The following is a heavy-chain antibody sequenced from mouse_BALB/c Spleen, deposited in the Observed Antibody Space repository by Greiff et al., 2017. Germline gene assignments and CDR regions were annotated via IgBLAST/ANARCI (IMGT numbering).Heavy chain of an antibody. CDR1: GFTFSDYY. CDR3: ARYDYDEDAMDY. J-gene: IGHJ4*01. D-gene: IGHD2-4*01. CDR2: IWGDGST. V-gene: IGHV2-6-7*01. Sequence: VQVVESGGGLVKPGGSLKLSCAASGFTFSDYYMYWVRQPPGKGLEWLGMIWGDGSTDYNSALKSRLSISKDNSKSQVFLKMNSLQTDDTARYYCARYDYDEDAMDYWGQGTSVTVSS.